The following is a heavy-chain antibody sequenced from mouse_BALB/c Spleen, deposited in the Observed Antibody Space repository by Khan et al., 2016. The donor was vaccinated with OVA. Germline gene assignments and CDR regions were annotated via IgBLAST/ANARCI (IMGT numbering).Heavy chain of an antibody. CDR2: TNPTNGRT. Sequence: QVQLKESGAELVKAGASVKMSCKASGYTFTSYWMHWVKQRLGQGLEWFAETNPTNGRTYYNEKFKSKATLTVDKSSSTAYMLLSGPTVEDSAFYYCARIKKIVATYFDYWGQGTTLTVSS. D-gene: IGHD1-1*01. J-gene: IGHJ2*01. V-gene: IGHV1S81*02. CDR3: ARIKKIVATYFDY. CDR1: GYTFTSYW.